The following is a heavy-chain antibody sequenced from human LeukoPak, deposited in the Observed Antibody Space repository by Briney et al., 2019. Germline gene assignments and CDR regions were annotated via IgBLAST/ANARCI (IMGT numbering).Heavy chain of an antibody. CDR2: LAYDGNNK. D-gene: IGHD3-22*01. Sequence: TGGSLRLSCAASGFTFSHSAMHWVRQAPGKGLEWVAVLAYDGNNKYYADSVKGRFTISRDNSNNTLYLQMNSLRAEDTAVYYCAKGDDSSGYYYPNTFDYWGQGTLVTVSS. J-gene: IGHJ4*02. CDR1: GFTFSHSA. V-gene: IGHV3-30-3*01. CDR3: AKGDDSSGYYYPNTFDY.